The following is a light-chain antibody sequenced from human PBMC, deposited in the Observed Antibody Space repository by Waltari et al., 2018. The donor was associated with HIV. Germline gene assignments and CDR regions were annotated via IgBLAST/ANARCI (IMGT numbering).Light chain of an antibody. CDR3: QQYYDTPPT. CDR1: HGVLYSSNKKNF. Sequence: DIVLTQSPDSLAVSLGERVTINCKSSHGVLYSSNKKNFVARYQQKPGQPPNMLIYWAYTRESGDPDRFSGSGSGTDFTLTSSSLQAEDGAVYFCQQYYDTPPTFGQGTKVEIK. V-gene: IGKV4-1*01. CDR2: WAY. J-gene: IGKJ1*01.